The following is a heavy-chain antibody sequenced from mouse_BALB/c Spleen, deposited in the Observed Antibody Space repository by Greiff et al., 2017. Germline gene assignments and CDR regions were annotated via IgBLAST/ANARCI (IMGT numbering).Heavy chain of an antibody. J-gene: IGHJ2*01. CDR3: ANSTTVYYFDY. Sequence: EVQLQESGPGLVKPSQSLSLTCTVTGYSITSDYAWNWIRQFPGNKLEWMGYISYSGSTSYNPSLKSRISITRDTSKNQFFLQLNSVTTEDTATYYCANSTTVYYFDYWGQGTTLTVSS. CDR1: GYSITSDYA. CDR2: ISYSGST. D-gene: IGHD2-2*01. V-gene: IGHV3-2*02.